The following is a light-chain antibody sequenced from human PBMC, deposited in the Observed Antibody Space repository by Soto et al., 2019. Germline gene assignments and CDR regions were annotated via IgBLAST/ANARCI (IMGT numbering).Light chain of an antibody. Sequence: EIVLTQSPATLSLSPGERATLSCRASQSVGTFLAWYQHTPCQATRLIIYDASNRATGIPARSSSAGSGTDFALTTSSAAPEDCAVNYCHHRTNRPRTFGQGTKREIK. J-gene: IGKJ2*01. CDR1: QSVGTF. V-gene: IGKV3-11*01. CDR2: DAS. CDR3: HHRTNRPRT.